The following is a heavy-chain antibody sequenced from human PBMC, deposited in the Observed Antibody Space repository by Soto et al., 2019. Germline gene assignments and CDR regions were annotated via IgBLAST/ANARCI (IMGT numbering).Heavy chain of an antibody. Sequence: ASVKVSCKASGYTFTSYYMHWVRQAPGQGLEWMGIINPSGGSTSYAQKFQGRVTMTRDTSKSTVYMELSSLRSEDTAVYYCARDINSDTAMAYWGQGTLVTVSS. CDR3: ARDINSDTAMAY. CDR1: GYTFTSYY. J-gene: IGHJ4*02. V-gene: IGHV1-46*01. CDR2: INPSGGST. D-gene: IGHD5-18*01.